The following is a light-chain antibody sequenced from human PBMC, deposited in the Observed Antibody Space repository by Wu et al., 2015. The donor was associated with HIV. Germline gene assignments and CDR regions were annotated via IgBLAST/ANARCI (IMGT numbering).Light chain of an antibody. Sequence: DIQMTQSPSSLSASVGDRVTITCRASQSISSYLNWYQQKPGKAPKLLIYAASSLQSGVPSRFSGSGSGTEFTLTISSLQPEDFATYYCLQHNNYPWTFGQGPRWKSN. CDR1: QSISSY. CDR3: LQHNNYPWT. J-gene: IGKJ1*01. CDR2: AAS. V-gene: IGKV1-17*01.